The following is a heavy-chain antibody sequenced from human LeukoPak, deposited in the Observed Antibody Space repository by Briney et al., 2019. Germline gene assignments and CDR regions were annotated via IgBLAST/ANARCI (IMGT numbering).Heavy chain of an antibody. V-gene: IGHV4-39*01. CDR1: GGSIRSANHF. Sequence: ETLSLTCTVSGGSIRSANHFWGWIRQPPGKGLEWIGIIYYSGLTYFNPSLKSRVTIGIDTSKNQFSLKLRSVTAADTAVYYCARRAYSSSSFDYWGQGTLVTVSS. J-gene: IGHJ4*02. D-gene: IGHD6-6*01. CDR2: IYYSGLT. CDR3: ARRAYSSSSFDY.